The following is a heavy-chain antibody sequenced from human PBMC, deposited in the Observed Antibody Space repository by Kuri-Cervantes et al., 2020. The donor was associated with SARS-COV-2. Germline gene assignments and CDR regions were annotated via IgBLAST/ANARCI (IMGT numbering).Heavy chain of an antibody. J-gene: IGHJ4*02. CDR3: ARACRSGGSCYSNY. D-gene: IGHD2-15*01. V-gene: IGHV1-18*01. CDR1: GGTFSSYT. Sequence: ASVKVSCKASGGTFSSYTISWVRQAPGQGLEWMGWISAYNGNTNYAQKLQGRVTMTTDTSTSTAYMELRSLRSDDTAVYYCARACRSGGSCYSNYWGQGTLVTVSS. CDR2: ISAYNGNT.